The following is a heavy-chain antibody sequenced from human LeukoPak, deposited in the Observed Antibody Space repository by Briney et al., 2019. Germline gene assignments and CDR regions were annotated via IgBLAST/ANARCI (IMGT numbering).Heavy chain of an antibody. CDR2: IKQDGSEK. CDR1: GFTFSSYW. Sequence: GGSLRLSCAASGFTFSSYWMNWVRQAPGKGLELVANIKQDGSEKYYADSVKGRFTISRDNAKKPLSLQMNSLRAEDTAVYYCARSRYNYRDAFDIWGQGTMVTVSS. J-gene: IGHJ3*02. CDR3: ARSRYNYRDAFDI. V-gene: IGHV3-7*05. D-gene: IGHD5-18*01.